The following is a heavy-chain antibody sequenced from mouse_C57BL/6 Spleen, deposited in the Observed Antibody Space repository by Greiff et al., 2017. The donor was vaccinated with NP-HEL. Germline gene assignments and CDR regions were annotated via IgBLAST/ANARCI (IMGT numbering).Heavy chain of an antibody. V-gene: IGHV1-59*01. D-gene: IGHD3-3*01. Sequence: VKLQQPGAELVRPGTSVKLSCKASGYTFTSYWMHWVKQRPGQGLEWIGVIDPSDSYTNYNQKFKGKATLTVDTSSSTAYMQLSSLTSEDSAVYYCAETGDGNYFDYWGQGTTLTVSS. CDR1: GYTFTSYW. CDR2: IDPSDSYT. CDR3: AETGDGNYFDY. J-gene: IGHJ2*01.